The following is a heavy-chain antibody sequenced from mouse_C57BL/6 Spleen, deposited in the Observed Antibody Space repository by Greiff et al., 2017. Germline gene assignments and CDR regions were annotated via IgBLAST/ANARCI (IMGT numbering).Heavy chain of an antibody. CDR1: GYAFSSYW. CDR2: IYPGDGDT. CDR3: ARSIYYDYDGWFAY. D-gene: IGHD2-4*01. V-gene: IGHV1-80*01. J-gene: IGHJ3*01. Sequence: QVQLQQSGAELVKPGASVKISCKASGYAFSSYWMNWVKQRPGKGLEWIGQIYPGDGDTNYNGKFKGKATLTADKSSSTAYMQLSSLTSEDSAVYFCARSIYYDYDGWFAYWGQGTLVTVSA.